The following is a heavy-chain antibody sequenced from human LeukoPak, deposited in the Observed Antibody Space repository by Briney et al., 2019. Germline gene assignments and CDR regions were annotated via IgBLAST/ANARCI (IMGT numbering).Heavy chain of an antibody. D-gene: IGHD2-21*02. Sequence: GGSLRLSCAASGFTFSNYGMHWVRQAPGEGLEWVTFIRSDGSNKYYADSVKGRFTISRDNSKNTLYLQMNSLRAEDTAVYYCAKEGLAYCGGDCSPVNWFDPWGQGTLVTVSS. CDR2: IRSDGSNK. J-gene: IGHJ5*02. V-gene: IGHV3-30*02. CDR3: AKEGLAYCGGDCSPVNWFDP. CDR1: GFTFSNYG.